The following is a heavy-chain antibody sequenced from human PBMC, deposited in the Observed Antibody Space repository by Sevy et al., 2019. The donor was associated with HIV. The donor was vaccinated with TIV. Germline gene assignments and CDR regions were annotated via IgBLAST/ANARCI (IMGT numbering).Heavy chain of an antibody. J-gene: IGHJ5*02. D-gene: IGHD3-9*01. CDR3: ARDYYDILTGYPNWFDP. Sequence: GGSLRFSCAASGFTFSSYRMNWVRQAPGKGLEWVSYISSSSTIYYADSVKGRFTISRDNAKNSLYLQMNSLRDEDTAVYCCARDYYDILTGYPNWFDPWGQGTLVTVSS. CDR1: GFTFSSYR. V-gene: IGHV3-48*02. CDR2: ISSSSTI.